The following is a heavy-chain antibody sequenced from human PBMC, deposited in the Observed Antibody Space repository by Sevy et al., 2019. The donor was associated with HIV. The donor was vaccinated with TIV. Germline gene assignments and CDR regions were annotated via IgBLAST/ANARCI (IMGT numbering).Heavy chain of an antibody. CDR1: GGSISSSDNY. J-gene: IGHJ3*02. Sequence: SETLSLTCTVSGGSISSSDNYWGWIRQPPGKGLDWIASSYYSGSTYYNPSLKSRVTISVDTSKNQFSLKLRSVTAADTAVHYCARRRVEDYYGSGTAPLVNGPFVIWGQGTMVTVSS. D-gene: IGHD3-10*01. CDR2: SYYSGST. CDR3: ARRRVEDYYGSGTAPLVNGPFVI. V-gene: IGHV4-39*01.